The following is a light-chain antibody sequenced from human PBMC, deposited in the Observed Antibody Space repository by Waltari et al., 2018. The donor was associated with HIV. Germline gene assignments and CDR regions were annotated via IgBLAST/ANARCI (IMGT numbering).Light chain of an antibody. Sequence: QSALTQPASVSGSPGQAVNISCTGTSRDVGGYKYVSWYQQHPGKVPKFLIFQINNRASGVSSRVSGSKAGNTATLTISGLQAEDEADYYCSSFTSDATVLFGGGTKLTV. V-gene: IGLV2-14*03. CDR1: SRDVGGYKY. J-gene: IGLJ2*01. CDR2: QIN. CDR3: SSFTSDATVL.